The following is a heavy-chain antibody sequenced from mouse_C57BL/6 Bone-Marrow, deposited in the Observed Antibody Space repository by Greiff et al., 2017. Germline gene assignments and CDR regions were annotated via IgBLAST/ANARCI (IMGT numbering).Heavy chain of an antibody. D-gene: IGHD1-1*01. CDR2: INPSSGYT. CDR1: GYTFTSYW. CDR3: TVVATDYFDY. J-gene: IGHJ2*01. Sequence: QVHVKQSGAELAKPGASVKLSCKASGYTFTSYWMHWVKQRPGQGLEWIGYINPSSGYTKYNQKLKDKATLTADKSSSTSYMQLSSLTYEDSASNITTVVATDYFDYWGQGTTLTVSS. V-gene: IGHV1-7*01.